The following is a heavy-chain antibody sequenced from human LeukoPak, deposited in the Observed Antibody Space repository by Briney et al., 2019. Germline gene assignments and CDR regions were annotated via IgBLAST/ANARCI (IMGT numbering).Heavy chain of an antibody. V-gene: IGHV1-2*02. CDR3: SRAADVVLVPPSDD. J-gene: IGHJ4*02. D-gene: IGHD2-8*02. Sequence: ASVKVSCKASGYTFTGYYMHWVRQAPGEGLEWMGWINPNSGDTNYAQKFKGRVTVTRDTSISAAYMELSSLRFGDKAVYYCSRAADVVLVPPSDDWGQGTLVTVSS. CDR1: GYTFTGYY. CDR2: INPNSGDT.